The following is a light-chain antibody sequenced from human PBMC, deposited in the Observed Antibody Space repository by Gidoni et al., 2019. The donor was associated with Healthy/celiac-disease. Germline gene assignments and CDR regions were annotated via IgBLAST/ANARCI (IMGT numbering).Light chain of an antibody. Sequence: IVMTQPPAFLAVSMGERATIHCKPSKSVLYSSNNKNYLAWYQQKPGQPPKLLIYWASTRESGVPDRFSGSGSGTDFTLTISSLQAEDVAVYYCQQYYSTPFTFGPGTKVDIK. CDR3: QQYYSTPFT. CDR2: WAS. J-gene: IGKJ3*01. CDR1: KSVLYSSNNKNY. V-gene: IGKV4-1*01.